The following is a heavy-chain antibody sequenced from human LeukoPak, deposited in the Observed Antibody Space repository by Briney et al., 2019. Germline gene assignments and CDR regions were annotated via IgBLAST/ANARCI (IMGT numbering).Heavy chain of an antibody. CDR2: INHSGST. CDR1: GGSFSGYY. CDR3: AIYRGYCSGGSCYKLDY. Sequence: PSETLSLTCAVYGGSFSGYYWSWIHQPPGKGLEWIGEINHSGSTNYNPSLKSRVTISVDTSKNQFSLKLSSVTAADTAVYYCAIYRGYCSGGSCYKLDYWGQGTLVTVSS. D-gene: IGHD2-15*01. V-gene: IGHV4-34*01. J-gene: IGHJ4*02.